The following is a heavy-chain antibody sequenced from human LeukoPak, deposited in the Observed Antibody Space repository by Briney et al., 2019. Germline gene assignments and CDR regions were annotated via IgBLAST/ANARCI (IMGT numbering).Heavy chain of an antibody. CDR1: GGTFSSYA. V-gene: IGHV1-69*04. D-gene: IGHD3-9*01. CDR3: ARASGYYDILTGYYNVDY. J-gene: IGHJ4*02. CDR2: IIPILGIA. Sequence: GSSVKVSCKASGGTFSSYAISWVRQAPGQGLEWMGRIIPILGIANYAQKLQGRVTMTTDTSTSTAYMELRSLRSDDTAVYYCARASGYYDILTGYYNVDYWGQGTLVTVSS.